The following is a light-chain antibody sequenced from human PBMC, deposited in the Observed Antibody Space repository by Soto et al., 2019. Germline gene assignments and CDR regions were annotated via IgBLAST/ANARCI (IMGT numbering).Light chain of an antibody. CDR3: QQLST. Sequence: EIVLTQSPATLSLSPGERATLSCRASQSVGTYLAWYQQKPGQAPRLLIYDASNRATGIPARFSGSGSGTDFTLTISSLEPEDFAVYYCQQLSTFGGGTKVDIK. J-gene: IGKJ4*01. CDR2: DAS. CDR1: QSVGTY. V-gene: IGKV3-11*01.